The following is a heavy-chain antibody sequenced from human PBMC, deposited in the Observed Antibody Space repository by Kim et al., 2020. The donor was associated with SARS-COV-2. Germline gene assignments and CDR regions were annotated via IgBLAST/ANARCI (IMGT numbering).Heavy chain of an antibody. Sequence: GESLKISCKGSGYSFTSYWIGWVRQMPGKGLEWMGIIYPGDSDTRYSPSFQGQVTISADKSISTAYLQWSSLKASDTAMYYCARHSLDAYGGKWSQGPVPLQPPPLLGEDYGMDVWGQGTTVTVSS. CDR1: GYSFTSYW. V-gene: IGHV5-51*01. CDR2: IYPGDSDT. J-gene: IGHJ6*02. CDR3: ARHSLDAYGGKWSQGPVPLQPPPLLGEDYGMDV. D-gene: IGHD4-17*01.